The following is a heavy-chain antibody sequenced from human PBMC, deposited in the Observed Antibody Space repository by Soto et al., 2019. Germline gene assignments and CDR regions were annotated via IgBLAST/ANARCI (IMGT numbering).Heavy chain of an antibody. CDR1: GFTFNNYA. CDR3: AKGRGGSGSLTPRVDF. Sequence: EVQLLESGGGLVQPGGSLRLSCAASGFTFNNYAMTWVRQAPGKGLEWVSAISGGGDTTSYADSVKGRFTVSREGSKNTLYLQMSSLRAEDTALYCCAKGRGGSGSLTPRVDFWGQGTLVTVSS. V-gene: IGHV3-23*01. CDR2: ISGGGDTT. J-gene: IGHJ4*02. D-gene: IGHD3-10*01.